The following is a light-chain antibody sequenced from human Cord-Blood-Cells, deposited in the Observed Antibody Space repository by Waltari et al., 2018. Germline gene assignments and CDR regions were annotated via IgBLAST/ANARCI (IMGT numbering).Light chain of an antibody. CDR2: DAS. V-gene: IGKV3-11*01. CDR1: QSVSSY. Sequence: EIVLTQSPATLSLSPGERATLPCRASQSVSSYLAWYQQKPGQAPRLLIYDASNRATGIPARFSGSVSGTDCTLTISSLEPEDFAVYYCQQRSNWPPITFGQGTRLEIK. J-gene: IGKJ5*01. CDR3: QQRSNWPPIT.